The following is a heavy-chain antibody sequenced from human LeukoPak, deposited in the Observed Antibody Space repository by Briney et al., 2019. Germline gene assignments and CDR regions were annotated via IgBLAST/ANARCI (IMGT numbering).Heavy chain of an antibody. CDR2: ISYDGSNK. CDR3: AKDRRVYDILTPFDY. CDR1: GFTFSSYG. D-gene: IGHD3-9*01. Sequence: GSLRLSCAASGFTFSSYGMHWVRQAPGKGLEWVAVISYDGSNKYYGDSVKGRFTISRDNSKNTLYLQMNSLRAEDTALYYCAKDRRVYDILTPFDYWGQGTLVTVSS. V-gene: IGHV3-30*18. J-gene: IGHJ4*02.